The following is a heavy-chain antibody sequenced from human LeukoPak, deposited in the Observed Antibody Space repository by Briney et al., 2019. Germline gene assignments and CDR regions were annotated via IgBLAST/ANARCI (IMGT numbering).Heavy chain of an antibody. D-gene: IGHD4-11*01. CDR3: AKDVDQLLPLTTVTTSYFDY. CDR2: IRYDGSNK. Sequence: GGSLRLSCAASGFTFSSYGMHWVRQAPGKGLEWVAFIRYDGSNKYYADSVKGRFTISRDNSKNTLYLQMNSLRAEDTAVYYCAKDVDQLLPLTTVTTSYFDYWGQGTLVTVSS. V-gene: IGHV3-30*02. J-gene: IGHJ4*02. CDR1: GFTFSSYG.